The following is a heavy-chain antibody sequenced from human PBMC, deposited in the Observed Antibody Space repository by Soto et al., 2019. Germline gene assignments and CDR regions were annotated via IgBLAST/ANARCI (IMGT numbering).Heavy chain of an antibody. CDR3: ARVPGSSSYFDEYFQH. D-gene: IGHD4-4*01. V-gene: IGHV1-69*13. CDR1: GGTFSSYA. J-gene: IGHJ1*01. CDR2: IIPIFGTA. Sequence: GASVKVSCKASGGTFSSYAISWVRQAPGQGLEWMGGIIPIFGTANYAQKFQGRVTITADESTSTAYMELSSLRSEDTAVYYCARVPGSSSYFDEYFQHWGQGTLVTVSS.